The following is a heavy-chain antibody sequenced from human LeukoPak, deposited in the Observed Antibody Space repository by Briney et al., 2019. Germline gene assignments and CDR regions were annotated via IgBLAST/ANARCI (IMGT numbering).Heavy chain of an antibody. V-gene: IGHV1-69*13. CDR1: GGTFNTYA. D-gene: IGHD3-10*01. Sequence: GASVKVSCKASGGTFNTYAFSWVRQAPGQGLEWMGGIIPIFGATNFAQRFQGRVTLTADESTSTVFMELNSLRSEDTAVYYCARAFFGSRMVRGEDDWYFDLWGRGTLVTVSS. CDR3: ARAFFGSRMVRGEDDWYFDL. J-gene: IGHJ2*01. CDR2: IIPIFGAT.